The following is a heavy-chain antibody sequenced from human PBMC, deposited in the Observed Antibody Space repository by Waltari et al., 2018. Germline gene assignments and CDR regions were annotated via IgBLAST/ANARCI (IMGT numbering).Heavy chain of an antibody. Sequence: QVQLQQWGAGLLRPSETLSLTCAVSGASFSGSFWGWIRQAPGEGLEWLGEISHTGSTHQNPSLKSRVTMSVEPSKSQFSLTLTSVTAADSAVYYCARHGMATICGSPIPFDPWGQGTLVTVSS. J-gene: IGHJ5*02. CDR1: GASFSGSF. V-gene: IGHV4-34*02. D-gene: IGHD5-12*01. CDR2: ISHTGST. CDR3: ARHGMATICGSPIPFDP.